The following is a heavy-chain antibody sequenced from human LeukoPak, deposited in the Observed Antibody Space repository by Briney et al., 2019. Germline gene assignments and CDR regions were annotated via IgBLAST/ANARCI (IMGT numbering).Heavy chain of an antibody. CDR3: ARGRVGQWLVKTGYVDY. CDR1: GASFSGYY. CDR2: INHSGST. V-gene: IGHV4-34*01. D-gene: IGHD6-19*01. Sequence: SETLSLTCAVYGASFSGYYWSWIRQPPGKGLEWIGEINHSGSTNYNPSLKSRVTISVDTSKNQFSLKLSSVTAAETAVYYCARGRVGQWLVKTGYVDYWGQGTLVTVSS. J-gene: IGHJ4*02.